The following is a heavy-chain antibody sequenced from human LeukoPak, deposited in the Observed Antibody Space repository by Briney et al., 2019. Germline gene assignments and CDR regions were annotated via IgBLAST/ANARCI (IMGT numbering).Heavy chain of an antibody. CDR1: GFTFGNFW. CDR2: ISGNGDNT. Sequence: GGSLRLSCAASGFTFGNFWMTWVRQAPGKGLEWLSSISGNGDNTYYADSVKGRFTISRDNSKDTLYLQMNSLRVDDTAVYYCAGQWLRLGPIDYWGQGTLVSVSS. V-gene: IGHV3-23*01. J-gene: IGHJ4*02. D-gene: IGHD5-12*01. CDR3: AGQWLRLGPIDY.